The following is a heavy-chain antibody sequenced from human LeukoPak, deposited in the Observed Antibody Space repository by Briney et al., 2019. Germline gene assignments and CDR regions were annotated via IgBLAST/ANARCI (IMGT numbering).Heavy chain of an antibody. Sequence: PGGSLRLSCAASGFIFSSYAMSWVRQAPGKGLEWVSAISGSGGSTYYTDSVKGRFTISRDNSKNTLYLQMNSLRAEDTAVYYCAKDAYDYIWGSYRSPFDYWGQGTLVTVSS. CDR2: ISGSGGST. CDR1: GFIFSSYA. D-gene: IGHD3-16*02. V-gene: IGHV3-23*01. J-gene: IGHJ4*02. CDR3: AKDAYDYIWGSYRSPFDY.